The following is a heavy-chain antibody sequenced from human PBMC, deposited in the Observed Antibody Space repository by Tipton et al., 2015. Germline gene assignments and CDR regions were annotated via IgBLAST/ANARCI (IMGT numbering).Heavy chain of an antibody. CDR3: ARYESSDSAFDI. Sequence: SLRLSCAASGFSFSDHYMDWVRQAPGKGLEWVGLSRNKANSYTTEYAASAKGRFTISRDDSENSLYLQMNSLKTEDTAMYYCARYESSDSAFDIWGQGTMVTVSS. CDR1: GFSFSDHY. D-gene: IGHD3-22*01. V-gene: IGHV3-72*01. J-gene: IGHJ3*02. CDR2: SRNKANSYTT.